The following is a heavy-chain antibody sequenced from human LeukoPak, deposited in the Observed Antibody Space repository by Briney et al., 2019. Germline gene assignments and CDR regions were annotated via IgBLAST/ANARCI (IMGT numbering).Heavy chain of an antibody. Sequence: GGSLRLSCAASGFTFSTYGMHWVRQAPGKGLEWVAVIWYDGSNKYYADSVKGRFTISRDNAKNSLYLQMNSLRAEDTAVYYCARSGYLGPDYWGQGILVTVSS. V-gene: IGHV3-33*01. J-gene: IGHJ4*02. CDR1: GFTFSTYG. D-gene: IGHD2-2*01. CDR2: IWYDGSNK. CDR3: ARSGYLGPDY.